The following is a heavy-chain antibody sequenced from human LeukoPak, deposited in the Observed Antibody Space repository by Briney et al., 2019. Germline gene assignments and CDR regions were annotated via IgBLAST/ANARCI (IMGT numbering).Heavy chain of an antibody. D-gene: IGHD6-6*01. CDR2: IYTSGST. CDR3: AREYSSSGGYYYYMDV. J-gene: IGHJ6*03. Sequence: PSETLSLTCAVSGASITNYYWSWIRQPPGKGLEWIGRIYTSGSTNYNPSLKSRVTMSVDTSKNQFSLKLSSVTAADTAVYYCAREYSSSGGYYYYMDVWGKGTTVTVSS. V-gene: IGHV4-4*07. CDR1: GASITNYY.